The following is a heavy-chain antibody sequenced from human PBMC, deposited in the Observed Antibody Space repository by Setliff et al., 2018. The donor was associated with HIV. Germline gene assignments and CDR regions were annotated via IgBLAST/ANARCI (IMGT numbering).Heavy chain of an antibody. V-gene: IGHV1-46*04. D-gene: IGHD6-19*01. CDR3: ARERPRYGYTGGWYVGCFYY. J-gene: IGHJ4*02. CDR2: IVPSDGRT. Sequence: ASVKVSCKATGYTFTTHYMHWVRQAPGQGLEWMGIIVPSDGRTSCGRDLQSRVTMTRDTSTSTVYMELSSLRSDDTAVYYCARERPRYGYTGGWYVGCFYYWGQGTLVTVSS. CDR1: GYTFTTHY.